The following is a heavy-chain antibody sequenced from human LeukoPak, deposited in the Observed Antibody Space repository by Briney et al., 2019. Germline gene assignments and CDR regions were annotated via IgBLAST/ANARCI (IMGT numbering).Heavy chain of an antibody. J-gene: IGHJ4*02. CDR2: IYYSGNT. Sequence: SETLSLTCTVSGGSITSSSYYWGWIHQPPGKGLEWIGSIYYSGNTYYNPSLKSRVTISVDTSKNQFSLKLSSVTAADTAVYYCARQYYHSSGYYYGKIRYFDYWGQGTLVTVSS. CDR1: GGSITSSSYY. CDR3: ARQYYHSSGYYYGKIRYFDY. D-gene: IGHD3-22*01. V-gene: IGHV4-39*01.